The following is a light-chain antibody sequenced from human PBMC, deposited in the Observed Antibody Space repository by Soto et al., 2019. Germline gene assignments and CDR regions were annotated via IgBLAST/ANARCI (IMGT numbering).Light chain of an antibody. CDR1: QGISTW. J-gene: IGKJ1*01. CDR2: AAS. Sequence: IQMTQSPSFVSASVGDRVTISCRASQGISTWLAWYQQKPGKAPKLLIYAASTLQGGVPSRFSGSGSGTEFTLTISSLQPEEFATYYCQQATSFPRTCGQGTKVDIK. CDR3: QQATSFPRT. V-gene: IGKV1-12*01.